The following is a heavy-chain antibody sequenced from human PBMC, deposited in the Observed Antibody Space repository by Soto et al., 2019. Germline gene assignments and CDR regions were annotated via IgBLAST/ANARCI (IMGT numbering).Heavy chain of an antibody. Sequence: PSETLSLTCTVSGGSISSGGYYWSLIRQHPGMGLECIGYIYYSGSTYYNPSLKSRVTISVDTSKNQFSLKLTSVTAADTAVYYCARDYYDSSDYTTNWFDPWGQGTLVTVSS. D-gene: IGHD3-22*01. CDR2: IYYSGST. CDR1: GGSISSGGYY. CDR3: ARDYYDSSDYTTNWFDP. J-gene: IGHJ5*02. V-gene: IGHV4-31*03.